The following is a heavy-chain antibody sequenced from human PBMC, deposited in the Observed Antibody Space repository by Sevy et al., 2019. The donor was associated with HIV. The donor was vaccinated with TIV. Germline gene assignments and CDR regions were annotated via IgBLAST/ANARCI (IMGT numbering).Heavy chain of an antibody. Sequence: GGSLRLSCAASGFTFSTYVMTWVRQAPGKGLEWVSSISGSGDSTYYPDSVKGRFTISRDNSKNTVYLQMNSLRAEDTAIFYCAKDLARHVTGKPLYSDSWGHGTPVTVSS. CDR3: AKDLARHVTGKPLYSDS. D-gene: IGHD2-21*02. CDR1: GFTFSTYV. V-gene: IGHV3-23*01. CDR2: ISGSGDST. J-gene: IGHJ5*01.